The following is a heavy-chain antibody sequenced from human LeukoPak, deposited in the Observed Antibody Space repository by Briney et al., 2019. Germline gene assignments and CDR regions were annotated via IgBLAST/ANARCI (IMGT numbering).Heavy chain of an antibody. CDR3: ARDFWVRHSAPAPKDL. J-gene: IGHJ5*02. CDR1: GYPFSNYG. Sequence: ASVRVSCKASGYPFSNYGISWVRQAPGQGLEWMGWISSYSGKTKYAQRFQGRVIMTPDTSTSTAYMELRSLRSDDTAVFYCARDFWVRHSAPAPKDLWGQGTLVTVSS. D-gene: IGHD2-2*01. CDR2: ISSYSGKT. V-gene: IGHV1-18*01.